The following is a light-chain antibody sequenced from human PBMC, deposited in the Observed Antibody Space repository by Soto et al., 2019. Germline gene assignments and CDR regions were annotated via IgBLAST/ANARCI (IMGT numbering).Light chain of an antibody. CDR3: QQRSNWPYT. J-gene: IGKJ2*01. Sequence: EIVLTQSPATLSLSPGERATLSCTASQSVTNSLAWYQQKPGQSPRPLIYDASNRATGNPARFSGSGSGTDFPLTISSLEPEDFAVYYCQQRSNWPYTFGQGTKLEIK. CDR1: QSVTNS. CDR2: DAS. V-gene: IGKV3-11*01.